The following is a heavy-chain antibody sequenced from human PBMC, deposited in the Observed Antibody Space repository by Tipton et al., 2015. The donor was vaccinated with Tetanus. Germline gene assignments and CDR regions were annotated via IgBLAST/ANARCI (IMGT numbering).Heavy chain of an antibody. CDR2: IYYSGST. D-gene: IGHD2-15*01. Sequence: GLVKPSETLSLTCTVSGGSISSGGYYWSWIRQHPGKGLEWIGYIYYSGSTYYNPSLKSRVTISVDTSKNQFSLKLSSVTAADTAVYYCARARYWGAATAFDYWGQGTLVTVSS. CDR3: ARARYWGAATAFDY. V-gene: IGHV4-31*03. J-gene: IGHJ4*02. CDR1: GGSISSGGYY.